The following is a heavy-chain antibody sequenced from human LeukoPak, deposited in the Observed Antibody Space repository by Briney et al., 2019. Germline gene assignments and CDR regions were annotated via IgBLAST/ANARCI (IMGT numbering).Heavy chain of an antibody. CDR2: IYYSGST. Sequence: SETLSLTCTVSGGAISSYYWSWIRQPPGKGLEWIGYIYYSGSTNYNPSLKSRVAISVDASKNQFSLKLSSVTAADTAVYYCAREPFGGSTYQYAFDIWGQGTMVTVSS. D-gene: IGHD3-10*01. CDR1: GGAISSYY. J-gene: IGHJ3*02. CDR3: AREPFGGSTYQYAFDI. V-gene: IGHV4-59*01.